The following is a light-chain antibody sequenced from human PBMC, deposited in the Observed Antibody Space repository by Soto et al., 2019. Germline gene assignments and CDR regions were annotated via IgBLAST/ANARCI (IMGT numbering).Light chain of an antibody. V-gene: IGLV2-14*01. CDR3: YSYRGSNAWV. CDR1: SSDVGAYNF. Sequence: QSLLTQPASVSGSPGQSITISCTGTSSDVGAYNFVSWYQHHPGTAPKLMIYEVSNRPSGASNRFSGSKSGNTASLTISGLQTEDEADYYCYSYRGSNAWVFGGGTKLTVL. J-gene: IGLJ3*02. CDR2: EVS.